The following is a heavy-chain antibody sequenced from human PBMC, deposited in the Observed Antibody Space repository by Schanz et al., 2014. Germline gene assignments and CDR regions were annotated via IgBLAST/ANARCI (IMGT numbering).Heavy chain of an antibody. CDR3: AKTLFPGGTQTFGN. CDR1: GFSFGNYG. CDR2: FDAYDGRA. D-gene: IGHD2-8*02. J-gene: IGHJ4*02. Sequence: EVQLLESGGGLVQPGGSLRLSCEASGFSFGNYGMSWVRQAPGKGLEWVSGFDAYDGRAYYADSAKGRFTISRDNSKSTLYVEMNSLRVEDTAVYYCAKTLFPGGTQTFGNWGRGTLVTVSS. V-gene: IGHV3-23*01.